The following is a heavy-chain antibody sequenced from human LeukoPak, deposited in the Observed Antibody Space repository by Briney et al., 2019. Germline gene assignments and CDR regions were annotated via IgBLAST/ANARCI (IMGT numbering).Heavy chain of an antibody. J-gene: IGHJ3*02. V-gene: IGHV3-30*18. D-gene: IGHD3-22*01. CDR1: GFTFSSYG. CDR3: AKDWYYYDSSGHDAFDI. Sequence: GGSLRLSCAASGFTFSSYGMHWVRQAPGKGLEWVAVISYDGSNKYYADSVKGRFTISRDNSKNTLYLQMNSLRAEDTAVYYCAKDWYYYDSSGHDAFDIWGQGTMVTVSS. CDR2: ISYDGSNK.